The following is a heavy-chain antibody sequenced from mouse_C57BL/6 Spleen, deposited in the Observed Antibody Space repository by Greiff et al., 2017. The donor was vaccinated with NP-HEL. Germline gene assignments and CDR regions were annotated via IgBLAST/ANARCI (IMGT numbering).Heavy chain of an antibody. CDR2: IYPRDGST. Sequence: QVQLQPSGPELVKPGASVKLSCTASGYTFTSYDLNWVKPRPGPGLEWIGWIYPRDGSTKYNEKFKGKATLTVDTSSSTAYMELHSLTSEDSAVYFCARGIYYGSSPFDYWGQGTTLTVSS. CDR1: GYTFTSYD. CDR3: ARGIYYGSSPFDY. V-gene: IGHV1-85*01. D-gene: IGHD1-1*01. J-gene: IGHJ2*01.